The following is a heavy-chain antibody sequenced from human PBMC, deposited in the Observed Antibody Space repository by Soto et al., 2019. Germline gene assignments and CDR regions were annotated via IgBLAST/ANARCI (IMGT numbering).Heavy chain of an antibody. V-gene: IGHV3-30-3*01. CDR1: GFTFSSYA. J-gene: IGHJ3*02. Sequence: QVQLVESGGGVVQPGRSLRLSCAASGFTFSSYAMHWVRQAPGKGLEWVAVIPYDGSNKYYADSVKGRFTISRDNSKNTLYLQMNSLRAEDTAVYYCARIPRYYDSSGYHEAFDIWGQGTMVTVSS. D-gene: IGHD3-22*01. CDR3: ARIPRYYDSSGYHEAFDI. CDR2: IPYDGSNK.